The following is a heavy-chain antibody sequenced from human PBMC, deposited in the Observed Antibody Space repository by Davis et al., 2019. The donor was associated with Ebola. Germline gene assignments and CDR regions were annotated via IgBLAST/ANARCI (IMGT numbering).Heavy chain of an antibody. V-gene: IGHV1-46*03. CDR1: GYTFTSYY. CDR2: INPSGGST. D-gene: IGHD2-15*01. CDR3: AREIVVVVAATNYYYYGMDV. Sequence: ASVKVSCKASGYTFTSYYMHWVRQAPGQGLEWMGIINPSGGSTSYAQKFQGRVTMTRDTSTSTVYMELSSLRSEDTAVYYCAREIVVVVAATNYYYYGMDVWGQGTTVTVSS. J-gene: IGHJ6*02.